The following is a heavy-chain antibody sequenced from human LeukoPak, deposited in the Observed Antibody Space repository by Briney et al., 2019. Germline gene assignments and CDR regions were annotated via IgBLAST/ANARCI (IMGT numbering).Heavy chain of an antibody. CDR1: GFRFGSYW. CDR3: ASVFFASAAF. J-gene: IGHJ4*02. D-gene: IGHD2-15*01. Sequence: GGSLRLSCATSGFRFGSYWMRWVRQAPGKGLEWVAYIKTGGSQRLYVESVDGRFIISRDNAKNSLDLQMNNLRGEDTAVYYCASVFFASAAFWGQGTQVTVSS. V-gene: IGHV3-7*01. CDR2: IKTGGSQR.